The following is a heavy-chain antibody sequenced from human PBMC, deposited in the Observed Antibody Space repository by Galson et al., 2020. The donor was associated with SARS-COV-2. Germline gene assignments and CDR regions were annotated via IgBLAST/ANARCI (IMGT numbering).Heavy chain of an antibody. CDR1: GFTFSSYS. CDR2: INQDGSEK. J-gene: IGHJ4*02. CDR3: ARWGTQTYYDSGAYDY. V-gene: IGHV3-7*03. D-gene: IGHD3-22*01. Sequence: GSLRLSCAASGFTFSSYSMSWVRQAPGKGLEWVANINQDGSEKYYVDSVKGRFTISRDNAKNSLYLQMNSLRAEDTAVYFCARWGTQTYYDSGAYDYWGQGTLGTVSS.